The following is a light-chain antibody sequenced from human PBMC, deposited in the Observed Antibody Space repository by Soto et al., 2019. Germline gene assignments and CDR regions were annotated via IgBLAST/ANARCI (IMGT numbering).Light chain of an antibody. CDR2: AAS. Sequence: TQLTQSPSFLSASVGDRVTITCRVSQGISNYLAWYQQRPGKAPKLLIYAASTLQTGVPSRFSGSGSGTEFTLTISSLQPEDFATYHCQQLTSYPRSTFGQGTRLEIK. J-gene: IGKJ5*01. V-gene: IGKV1-9*01. CDR1: QGISNY. CDR3: QQLTSYPRST.